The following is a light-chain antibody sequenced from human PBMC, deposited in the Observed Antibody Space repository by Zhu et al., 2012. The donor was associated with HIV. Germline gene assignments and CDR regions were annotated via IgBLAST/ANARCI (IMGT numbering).Light chain of an antibody. J-gene: IGKJ4*01. CDR1: QSISTW. V-gene: IGKV1-5*03. CDR3: QQYKSYPVT. CDR2: KAS. Sequence: DIQMTQSPSTLSASVGDRVTITCRASQSISTWLAWYQQKPGKAPKVLIYKASSLESGVPSRFSGTISGTEFTLTISSLQADDFATYYCQQYKSYPVTFGGGTKVEIK.